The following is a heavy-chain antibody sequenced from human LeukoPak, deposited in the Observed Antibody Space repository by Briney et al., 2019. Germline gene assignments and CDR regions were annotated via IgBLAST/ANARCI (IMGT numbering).Heavy chain of an antibody. J-gene: IGHJ4*02. V-gene: IGHV1-69*04. CDR3: ATDIVVVPSAARFDY. CDR1: GGSFSSYA. CDR2: IISILGIA. Sequence: SVKVSCKASGGSFSSYAISWVRQVPGQGLEWMGRIISILGIANYAQKYQDRITITADKYTSTAYMEQSSRRTEDTAVYYCATDIVVVPSAARFDYCGQGNLATVSA. D-gene: IGHD2-2*01.